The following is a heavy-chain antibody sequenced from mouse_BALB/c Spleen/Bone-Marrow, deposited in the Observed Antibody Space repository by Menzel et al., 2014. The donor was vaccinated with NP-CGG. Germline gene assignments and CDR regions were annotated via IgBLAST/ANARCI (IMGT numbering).Heavy chain of an antibody. J-gene: IGHJ4*01. CDR2: IYPGDGDT. CDR3: ARSDGYRAMDY. D-gene: IGHD2-3*01. CDR1: GYAFSNSW. Sequence: VKLVESGPELVKPGASVKISCKASGYAFSNSWMNWVRQRPGQGLEWIGRIYPGDGDTYYNGKFKDKATLTADKSSSTAYMQLGSLTSVDSAVYFCARSDGYRAMDYWGQGTSVTVSS. V-gene: IGHV1-82*01.